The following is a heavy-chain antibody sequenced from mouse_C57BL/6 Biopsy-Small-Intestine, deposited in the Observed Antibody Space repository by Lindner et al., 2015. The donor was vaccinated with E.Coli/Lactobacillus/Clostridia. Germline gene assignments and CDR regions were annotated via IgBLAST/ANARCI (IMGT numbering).Heavy chain of an antibody. Sequence: VQLQESGPELMKPGASVKLSCKAADYTFTGYWIEWIKQRPGHGLEWIGEILPGSGSTKYNENFKGKATFTADTSSNTVYMQLSSLTTEDSAIYYCARRFGVPYVLDYWGQGTSVTVSS. D-gene: IGHD3-1*01. CDR3: ARRFGVPYVLDY. CDR1: DYTFTGYW. V-gene: IGHV1-9*01. CDR2: ILPGSGST. J-gene: IGHJ4*01.